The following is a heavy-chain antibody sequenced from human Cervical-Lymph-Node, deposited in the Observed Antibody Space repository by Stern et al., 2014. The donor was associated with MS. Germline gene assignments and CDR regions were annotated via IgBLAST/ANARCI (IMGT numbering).Heavy chain of an antibody. D-gene: IGHD2-21*02. J-gene: IGHJ2*01. CDR2: MNPNSGNT. Sequence: QVQLGQSGAEVKKPGASVKVSCKASGYTFTSYDINWVRQATGQGLEWMGWMNPNSGNTGYAQKFQGRVTMTRNTSRSTAYMELSSLRSEDTAVYYCARVVTADWYFDLWGRGTRVTVSS. V-gene: IGHV1-8*01. CDR3: ARVVTADWYFDL. CDR1: GYTFTSYD.